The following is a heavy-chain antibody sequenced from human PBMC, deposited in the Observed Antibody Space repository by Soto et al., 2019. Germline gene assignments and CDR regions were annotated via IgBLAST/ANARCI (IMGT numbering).Heavy chain of an antibody. CDR3: DTRAGSYGGNRYDY. J-gene: IGHJ4*02. Sequence: SVKVSCKASGGTFSSYAISWVRQAPGQGLEWMGGIIPIFGTANYAQKFQGRVTITADESTSTAYMELGSLRSEDTAVYYCDTRAGSYGGNRYDYWGQGTLVAVSS. V-gene: IGHV1-69*13. D-gene: IGHD4-17*01. CDR1: GGTFSSYA. CDR2: IIPIFGTA.